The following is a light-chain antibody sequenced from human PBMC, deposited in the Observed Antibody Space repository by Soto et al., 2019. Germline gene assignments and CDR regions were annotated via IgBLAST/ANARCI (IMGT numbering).Light chain of an antibody. CDR3: QQYHNWPPLT. Sequence: DIVMTQSPATLSVSPGERATLSCRASQSVSSNLAWYQQKPGQAPRLLIYGASTRATGIPARFSGSGSGTAFTLTISSLQSEDFAVYYCQQYHNWPPLTFGGGTKVDIK. CDR2: GAS. CDR1: QSVSSN. V-gene: IGKV3-15*01. J-gene: IGKJ4*01.